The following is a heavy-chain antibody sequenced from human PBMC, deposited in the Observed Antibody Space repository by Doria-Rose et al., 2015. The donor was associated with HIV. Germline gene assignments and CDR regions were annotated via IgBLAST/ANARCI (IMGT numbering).Heavy chain of an antibody. V-gene: IGHV2-26*01. D-gene: IGHD6-13*01. CDR2: IFSDDER. J-gene: IGHJ4*02. Sequence: QESGPVLVKPTETFTLTCTVSGVSLSSPGMGVSWIRQPPGKALEWLGNIFSDDERSYKTSLKSRLTISRGTSKSQVVLTMTDMDPVDTATYYCARIKSSRWYHKYYFDFWGQGTLVIVSA. CDR1: GVSLSSPGMG. CDR3: ARIKSSRWYHKYYFDF.